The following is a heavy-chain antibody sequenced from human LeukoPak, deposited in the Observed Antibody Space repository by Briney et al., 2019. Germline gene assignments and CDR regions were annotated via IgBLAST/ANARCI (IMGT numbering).Heavy chain of an antibody. CDR2: LYSGGKT. CDR3: ARVSPYDAFDV. CDR1: GFTFRNYA. J-gene: IGHJ3*01. Sequence: RGGSLRLSCAASGFTFRNYAMSWVRQAPGKGLEWVSVLYSGGKTYYADSVKGRFIISRDNSKNTLYFQMNSLRAEDTAVYYCARVSPYDAFDVWGQGTMVTVSS. V-gene: IGHV3-66*01.